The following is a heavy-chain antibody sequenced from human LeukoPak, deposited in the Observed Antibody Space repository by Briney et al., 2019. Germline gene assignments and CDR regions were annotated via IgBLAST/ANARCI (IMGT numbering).Heavy chain of an antibody. CDR2: IGTAGDT. CDR1: GFTFSSYD. V-gene: IGHV3-13*01. Sequence: GVSLRLSCAASGFTFSSYDMHCVRQATGKGLEGVAAIGTAGDTYDPGSVKVRFTISRENAKNSLSLQMHSLRAGDTAVYYCARGRLDTAAGRGNWFDPWGQGNLVTVSS. J-gene: IGHJ5*02. D-gene: IGHD6-13*01. CDR3: ARGRLDTAAGRGNWFDP.